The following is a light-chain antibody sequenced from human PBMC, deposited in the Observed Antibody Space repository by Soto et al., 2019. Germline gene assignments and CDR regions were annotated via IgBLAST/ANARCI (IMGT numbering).Light chain of an antibody. CDR1: QSVSSTY. V-gene: IGKV3-20*01. Sequence: EIVLTQSPGTLSLSPGERATLSCRASQSVSSTYSAWYQQKPGQAPRLLIYGASSRAAGIPDRFSGSGSGTDFTLTISRLEPEDFAVYYCQQYTNSPEWTFGPGTKVDIK. CDR2: GAS. CDR3: QQYTNSPEWT. J-gene: IGKJ3*01.